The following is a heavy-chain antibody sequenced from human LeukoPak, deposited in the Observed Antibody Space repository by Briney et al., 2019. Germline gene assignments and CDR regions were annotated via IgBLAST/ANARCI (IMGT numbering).Heavy chain of an antibody. V-gene: IGHV3-53*01. CDR2: IYSGGST. CDR3: ARAKDCGSTTCPFDI. CDR1: GFTVSSNY. D-gene: IGHD2-2*01. Sequence: GGSLRLSCAASGFTVSSNYMSWVRQAPGKGLEWVSVIYSGGSTYYADSVKGRFTISRDNGKNSLYLQMNSLRVEDTALYYCARAKDCGSTTCPFDIWGQGTMVTVSS. J-gene: IGHJ3*02.